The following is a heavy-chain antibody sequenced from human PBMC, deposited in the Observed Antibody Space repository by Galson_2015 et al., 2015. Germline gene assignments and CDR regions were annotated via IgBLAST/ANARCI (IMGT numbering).Heavy chain of an antibody. D-gene: IGHD6-19*01. Sequence: SVKVSCKASGYTFTSYYMRWVRQAPGQGLEWMGIINPSGGSTSYAQKFQGRVTMTRDTSTSTVYMELSSLRSEDTAVYYCARDAVWGQWQSWGQGTLVTVSS. CDR1: GYTFTSYY. CDR3: ARDAVWGQWQS. V-gene: IGHV1-46*01. J-gene: IGHJ5*02. CDR2: INPSGGST.